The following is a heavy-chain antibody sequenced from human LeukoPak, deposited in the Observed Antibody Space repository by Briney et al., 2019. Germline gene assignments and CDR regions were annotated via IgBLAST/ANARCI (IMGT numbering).Heavy chain of an antibody. Sequence: QTGGSLRLSCAASGFTFSNYAMTWVRQAPGKGLEWVSGISGSGSRTYYVDSVKGRFTISGDNSKNTVYLQMNSLRAEDTAVYYCAKVFPTSGWVTQFDYWGQGTLVTVSS. J-gene: IGHJ4*02. CDR2: ISGSGSRT. D-gene: IGHD6-19*01. CDR3: AKVFPTSGWVTQFDY. CDR1: GFTFSNYA. V-gene: IGHV3-23*01.